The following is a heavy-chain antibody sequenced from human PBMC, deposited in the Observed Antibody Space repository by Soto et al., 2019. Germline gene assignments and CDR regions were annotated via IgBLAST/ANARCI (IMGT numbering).Heavy chain of an antibody. Sequence: SETLSLTCTVSGGSMSEYFWSWVRQSPGKGLEWIEYIYYLGSTDYNPSLKSRVTMSVDTSKRQFSLKLSSVTAADTAIYYCARDGYDGSGSPYPAYWGPGIQVTVSS. CDR1: GGSMSEYF. V-gene: IGHV4-59*01. J-gene: IGHJ4*02. CDR2: IYYLGST. D-gene: IGHD3-10*01. CDR3: ARDGYDGSGSPYPAY.